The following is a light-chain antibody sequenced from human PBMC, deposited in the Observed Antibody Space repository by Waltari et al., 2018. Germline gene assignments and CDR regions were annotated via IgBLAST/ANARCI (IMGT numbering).Light chain of an antibody. CDR2: GAS. CDR3: QQYGSSPIT. Sequence: EIVLTQSPGTLSLSPGERATLSCRTSQIVRTTYLAWYQQKSGQAPRLLIYGASSRATGIPDRFSGSGSGTDFTLTISRLEPEDVAVYYCQQYGSSPITFGQGTRLEIK. J-gene: IGKJ5*01. CDR1: QIVRTTY. V-gene: IGKV3-20*01.